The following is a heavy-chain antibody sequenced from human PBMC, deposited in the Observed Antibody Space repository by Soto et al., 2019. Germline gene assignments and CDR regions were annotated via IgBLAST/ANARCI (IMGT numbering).Heavy chain of an antibody. CDR2: IYYSGST. D-gene: IGHD3-22*01. J-gene: IGHJ4*02. CDR3: ARDRFVGPMIVVVPIY. V-gene: IGHV4-31*03. Sequence: SETLSLTCTVSGGSISSGGYYWSWIRQQPGKGLEWIGYIYYSGSTYYNPSLKSRVTISVDTSKNQFSLKLSSVTAADTAVYYCARDRFVGPMIVVVPIYWGQGTLVTVSS. CDR1: GGSISSGGYY.